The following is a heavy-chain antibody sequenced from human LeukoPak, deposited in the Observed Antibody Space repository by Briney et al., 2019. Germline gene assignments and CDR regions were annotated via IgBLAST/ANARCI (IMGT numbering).Heavy chain of an antibody. V-gene: IGHV4-39*01. CDR3: ATTGGAAGTRDY. CDR2: IYYSGST. CDR1: GGSISSSSYY. Sequence: SETLSLTCTVSGGSISSSSYYWGWIRQPPGKGLEWIGSIYYSGSTYHNPSLKSRVTISVDTSKNQFSLKVNSVTAADTSVYYCATTGGAAGTRDYWGQGTLVTVSS. D-gene: IGHD6-13*01. J-gene: IGHJ4*02.